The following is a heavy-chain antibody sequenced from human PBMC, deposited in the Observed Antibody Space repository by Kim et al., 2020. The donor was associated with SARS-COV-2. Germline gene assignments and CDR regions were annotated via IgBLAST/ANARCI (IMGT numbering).Heavy chain of an antibody. CDR2: ISSSSSYI. CDR3: ARDITDKWLRFGFDY. V-gene: IGHV3-21*01. CDR1: GFTFSSYS. Sequence: GGSLRLSCAASGFTFSSYSMNWVRQAPGKGLEWVSSISSSSSYIYYADSVNGRFTISRDNAKNSLYLQMNSLRAEDTAVYYCARDITDKWLRFGFDYWGQGTLVTVSS. D-gene: IGHD5-12*01. J-gene: IGHJ4*02.